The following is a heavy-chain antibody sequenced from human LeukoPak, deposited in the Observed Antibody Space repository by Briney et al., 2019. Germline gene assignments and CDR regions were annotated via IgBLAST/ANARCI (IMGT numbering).Heavy chain of an antibody. CDR3: AKDHSTHYYGSGTYGPRGYSDY. Sequence: GRSLRLSCAASGFTFSSYGMHWVRQAPGKGLEWVALIWDDGSNNYYADSVKGRFTISRDNSKNTLYLQVNSLRAEDTAVYYCAKDHSTHYYGSGTYGPRGYSDYWGQGTLVTVSS. CDR2: IWDDGSNN. V-gene: IGHV3-33*06. J-gene: IGHJ4*02. D-gene: IGHD3-10*01. CDR1: GFTFSSYG.